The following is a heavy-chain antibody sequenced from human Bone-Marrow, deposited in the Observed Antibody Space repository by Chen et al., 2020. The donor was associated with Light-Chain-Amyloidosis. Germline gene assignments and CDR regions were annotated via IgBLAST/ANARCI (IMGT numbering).Heavy chain of an antibody. V-gene: IGHV3-53*01. CDR3: ARSPQASKYYYDTSGYSPEED. Sequence: KGLEWVAVIYSGGSTNYADSVKGRFTISRDHSKNTLSLQMNSLRVEDTAVYYCARSPQASKYYYDTSGYSPEEDRGRGTLVTVSS. J-gene: IGHJ4*02. CDR2: IYSGGST. D-gene: IGHD3-22*01.